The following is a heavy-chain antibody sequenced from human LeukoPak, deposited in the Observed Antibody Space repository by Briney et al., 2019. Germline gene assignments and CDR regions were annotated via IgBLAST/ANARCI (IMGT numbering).Heavy chain of an antibody. CDR1: GFTFSSYA. CDR2: ISSNGGST. CDR3: AREAVVDRDAFDI. Sequence: PGGSLRLSCAASGFTFSSYAMHWVRQAPGKGLEYVSAISSNGGSTYYANSVKGRFTISRDNSKNTLYLQMGSLRAEDMAVYYCAREAVVDRDAFDIWGQGTMVTVSS. V-gene: IGHV3-64*01. J-gene: IGHJ3*02.